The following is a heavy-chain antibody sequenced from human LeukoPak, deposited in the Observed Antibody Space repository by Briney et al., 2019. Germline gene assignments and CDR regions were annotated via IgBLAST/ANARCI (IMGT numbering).Heavy chain of an antibody. D-gene: IGHD2-15*01. CDR3: ARHCCSAPSKRVFDI. Sequence: SGTLSLTCTVSGDSISSSSYYWGWIRQPPGKGLEWIGTISYSGNTDYNPSLRSRVTISVDTSNNQFSLRLGSVTAADTAVYHCARHCCSAPSKRVFDIWGQGTMVTVSS. CDR1: GDSISSSSYY. V-gene: IGHV4-39*01. J-gene: IGHJ3*02. CDR2: ISYSGNT.